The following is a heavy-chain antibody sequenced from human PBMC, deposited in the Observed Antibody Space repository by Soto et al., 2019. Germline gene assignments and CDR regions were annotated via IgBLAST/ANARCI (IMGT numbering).Heavy chain of an antibody. CDR1: GYTFTSYG. CDR3: ARGPLGQLWLDY. D-gene: IGHD5-18*01. V-gene: IGHV1-69*13. J-gene: IGHJ4*02. Sequence: QVQLVQSGAEVKKPGASVKVSCKASGYTFTSYGISWVRQAPGQGLEWMGGIIPIFGTANYAQKFQGRVTITADESTSTAYMELSSLRSEDTAVYYCARGPLGQLWLDYWGQGTLVTVSS. CDR2: IIPIFGTA.